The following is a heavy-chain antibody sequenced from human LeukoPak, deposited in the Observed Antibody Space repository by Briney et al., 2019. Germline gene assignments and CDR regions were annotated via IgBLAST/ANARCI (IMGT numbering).Heavy chain of an antibody. CDR2: IYPGDSET. CDR3: ARYCSGSSCFHYGMDV. CDR1: GYNFINHW. D-gene: IGHD2-15*01. Sequence: GESLKISCKGSGYNFINHWIGWVRQIPGKGLEWMGIIYPGDSETRYSPSFQGQVTISDDKSISTAYLQWSSLKASDTAMYYCARYCSGSSCFHYGMDVWGQGTTVTVSS. J-gene: IGHJ6*02. V-gene: IGHV5-51*01.